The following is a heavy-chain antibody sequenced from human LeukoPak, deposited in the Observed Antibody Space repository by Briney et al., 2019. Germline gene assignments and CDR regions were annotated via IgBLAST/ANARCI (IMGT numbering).Heavy chain of an antibody. CDR1: GGTFSSYA. D-gene: IGHD2-2*01. J-gene: IGHJ5*02. CDR2: IITIFGTA. Sequence: PWASVKVSCKASGGTFSSYAISWVRQAPGQGLEWMGGIITIFGTANYAQKFQGRVTITADESTSTAYMELSSLRSEDTAVYYCAREEDCSSTSCYLPWGQGTLVTVPS. V-gene: IGHV1-69*13. CDR3: AREEDCSSTSCYLP.